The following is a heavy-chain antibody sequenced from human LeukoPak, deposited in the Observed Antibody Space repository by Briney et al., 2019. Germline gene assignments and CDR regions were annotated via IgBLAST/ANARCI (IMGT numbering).Heavy chain of an antibody. CDR1: GFTFSSYW. J-gene: IGHJ3*02. CDR2: IKQDGSEK. CDR3: ARGRYSYGSGAFDI. D-gene: IGHD5-18*01. V-gene: IGHV3-7*01. Sequence: PGGSLRLSCAASGFTFSSYWMSWVRQAPGKGLEWVANIKQDGSEKYYVDSVKGRFTISRDNAKNSLYLQMNSLRAEDTAVYYCARGRYSYGSGAFDIWGQGTMVTVSS.